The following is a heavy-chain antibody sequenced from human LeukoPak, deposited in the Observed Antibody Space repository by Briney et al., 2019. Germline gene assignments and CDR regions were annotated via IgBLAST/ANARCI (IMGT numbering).Heavy chain of an antibody. CDR2: ISGSSGST. D-gene: IGHD3-22*01. V-gene: IGHV3-23*01. Sequence: PGGSLRLSCAASGFTFSSSAMSWVRQAPGKGPEWFSTISGSSGSTYYADSVKGRFTISRDNSKNTLYLQMNSLRAEDTAVYYCAKARLVVSSPSDAFDIWGQGTMVTASS. CDR3: AKARLVVSSPSDAFDI. J-gene: IGHJ3*02. CDR1: GFTFSSSA.